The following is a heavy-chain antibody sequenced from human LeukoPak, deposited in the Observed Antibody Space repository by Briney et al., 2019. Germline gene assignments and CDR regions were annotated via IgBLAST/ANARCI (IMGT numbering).Heavy chain of an antibody. CDR3: ASSGGSGSYYNEVSHFDL. Sequence: ASVKVSCKASGYTFTGYYMHWVRQAPGQGLEWMGWINPNSGGTNYAQKFQGRVTMTRDTSISTAYMELSSLRSEDTAVYYCASSGGSGSYYNEVSHFDLWGRGTLVTVSS. V-gene: IGHV1-2*02. CDR2: INPNSGGT. J-gene: IGHJ2*01. CDR1: GYTFTGYY. D-gene: IGHD3-10*01.